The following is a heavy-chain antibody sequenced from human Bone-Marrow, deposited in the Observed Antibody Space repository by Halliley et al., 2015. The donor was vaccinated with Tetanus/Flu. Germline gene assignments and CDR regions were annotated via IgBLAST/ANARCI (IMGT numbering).Heavy chain of an antibody. CDR1: GLAFLDSE. J-gene: IGHJ4*02. CDR3: ARDPAVVVQWVAGTGHPFDY. D-gene: IGHD6-19*01. V-gene: IGHV3-21*06. CDR2: ISGSGAYT. Sequence: SLRLSCAASGLAFLDSEWNWFRHAPGKGLEWVSSISGSGAYTFYADSVKGRFTISRDNAKNSLYLQMNSLRAEDTAIYYCARDPAVVVQWVAGTGHPFDYWGQGTLVTVSS.